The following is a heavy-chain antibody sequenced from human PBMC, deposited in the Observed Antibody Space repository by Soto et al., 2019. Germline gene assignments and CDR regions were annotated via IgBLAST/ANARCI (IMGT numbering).Heavy chain of an antibody. CDR1: GFTFSSYA. V-gene: IGHV3-23*01. J-gene: IGHJ4*02. D-gene: IGHD3-9*01. Sequence: PGGSLRLSCAASGFTFSSYAMSWVRQAPGKGLEWVSAISGSGGSTYYADSVKGRFTISRDNSKNTLYLQMNSLRAEDTAVYYCAKDEVLRYFDWLFSDYWGQGTLVTVSS. CDR3: AKDEVLRYFDWLFSDY. CDR2: ISGSGGST.